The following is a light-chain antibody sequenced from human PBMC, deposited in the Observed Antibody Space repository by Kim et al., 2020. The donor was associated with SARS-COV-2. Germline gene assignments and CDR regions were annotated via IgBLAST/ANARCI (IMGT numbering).Light chain of an antibody. CDR3: QSRDSVGNVV. CDR1: SLRSYY. J-gene: IGLJ2*01. Sequence: SSELTQDPAVSVALGRTVRITCQGDSLRSYYATWYQQKPRQAPLLVIFGRNNRPSGIPDRFSGSTSGNTASLTISGAQAEDEADFYCQSRDSVGNVVFGGGTKVTVL. V-gene: IGLV3-19*01. CDR2: GRN.